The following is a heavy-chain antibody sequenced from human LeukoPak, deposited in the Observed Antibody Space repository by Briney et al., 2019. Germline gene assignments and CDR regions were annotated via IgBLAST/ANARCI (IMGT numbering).Heavy chain of an antibody. Sequence: SETLSLTCTVSGGSISSYYWSWIRQPPGKGLEWIAYISDIGSINYHPSLKSRVTISVDTSKNQFSLKLSSVTAADTAVYYCARGAPHDYWGQGTLVTVSS. CDR1: GGSISSYY. J-gene: IGHJ4*02. V-gene: IGHV4-59*12. CDR2: ISDIGSI. CDR3: ARGAPHDY.